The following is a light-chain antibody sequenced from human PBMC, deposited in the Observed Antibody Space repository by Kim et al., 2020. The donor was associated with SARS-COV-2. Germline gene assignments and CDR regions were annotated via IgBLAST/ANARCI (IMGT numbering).Light chain of an antibody. V-gene: IGKV3-11*01. Sequence: PGERATLSCRTSQSVSSYLAWYQQKPGQAPRLLIYDASNRATGIPARFSGSGSGTDFTLTISSLEPEDFAVYDCQQRSNWPQGVTFGPGTKVDIK. CDR1: QSVSSY. J-gene: IGKJ3*01. CDR2: DAS. CDR3: QQRSNWPQGVT.